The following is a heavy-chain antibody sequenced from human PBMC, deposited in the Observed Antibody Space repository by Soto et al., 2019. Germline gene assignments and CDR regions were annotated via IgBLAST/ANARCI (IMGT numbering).Heavy chain of an antibody. J-gene: IGHJ5*02. CDR3: ARDGSSSWRKNHNWFDP. CDR2: INSDGSST. D-gene: IGHD6-13*01. CDR1: GFTFSSYW. V-gene: IGHV3-74*01. Sequence: GGSLRLSCAASGFTFSSYWMHWVRQAPGKGLVWVSRINSDGSSTSYADSVKGRFTISRDNAKNTLYLQMNSLRAEDTAVYYCARDGSSSWRKNHNWFDPWGQGTLVTVSS.